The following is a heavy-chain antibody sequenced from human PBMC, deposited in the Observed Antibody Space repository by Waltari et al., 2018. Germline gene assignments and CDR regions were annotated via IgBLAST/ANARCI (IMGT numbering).Heavy chain of an antibody. J-gene: IGHJ4*02. D-gene: IGHD6-13*01. Sequence: QVQLVESGGGVVQPGRSLRLSCAASGFTFSSYAMHWVRQAPGKGLEWVAVISYDGSNKYYADSVKGRFTISRDNSKNTLYLQVNSLRAEDTAVYYCARDSSSWYDVGGYFDYWGQGTLVTVSS. CDR2: ISYDGSNK. CDR1: GFTFSSYA. CDR3: ARDSSSWYDVGGYFDY. V-gene: IGHV3-30-3*01.